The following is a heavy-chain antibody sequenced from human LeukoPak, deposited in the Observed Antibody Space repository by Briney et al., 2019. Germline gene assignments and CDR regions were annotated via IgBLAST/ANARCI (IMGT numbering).Heavy chain of an antibody. D-gene: IGHD6-13*01. CDR2: ISSSGSTI. CDR1: GVTFCDYF. CDR3: ARDGYSSSWSRCWFDP. V-gene: IGHV3-11*01. J-gene: IGHJ5*02. Sequence: GGCLRLSCAASGVTFCDYFMSWVRPGPGEGLGRVSYISSSGSTIYYADSVKGRFTISRDNAKNSLYLQMNSLRAEDTAVYYCARDGYSSSWSRCWFDPWGQGTLVTVSS.